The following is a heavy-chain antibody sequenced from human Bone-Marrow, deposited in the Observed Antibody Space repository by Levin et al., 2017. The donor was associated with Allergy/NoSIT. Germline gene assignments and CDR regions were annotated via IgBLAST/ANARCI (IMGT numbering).Heavy chain of an antibody. J-gene: IGHJ3*02. CDR2: IKSKTYGGTT. Sequence: GGSLRLSCAASGFTFTNAWMSWVRQAPGKGLEWVGRIKSKTYGGTTDYAAPVKGRFTISRDDSKNTLYLQMNSLKTEDTAVYYCTSGSYYLSLDAFDIWGQGTMVTVSS. D-gene: IGHD1-26*01. CDR3: TSGSYYLSLDAFDI. CDR1: GFTFTNAW. V-gene: IGHV3-15*01.